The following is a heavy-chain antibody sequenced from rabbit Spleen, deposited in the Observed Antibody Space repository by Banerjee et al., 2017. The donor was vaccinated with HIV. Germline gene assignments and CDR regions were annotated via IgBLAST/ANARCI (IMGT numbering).Heavy chain of an antibody. CDR1: GIDFTKYY. CDR2: INVATGKP. J-gene: IGHJ6*01. V-gene: IGHV1S45*01. D-gene: IGHD1-1*01. Sequence: QEQLTETGGGLVQPGGSLTLSCKASGIDFTKYYITWVRQAPGKGLEWIACINVATGKPVYATWAKGRFTISRTSSTTVTLRMTSLTAADTATYFCARDLVGVIGWNFDLGGPGTLVTVS. CDR3: ARDLVGVIGWNFDL.